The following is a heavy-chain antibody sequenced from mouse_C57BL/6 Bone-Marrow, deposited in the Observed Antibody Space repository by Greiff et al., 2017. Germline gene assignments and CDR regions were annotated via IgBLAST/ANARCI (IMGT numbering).Heavy chain of an antibody. D-gene: IGHD1-1*01. CDR2: IDPETGGT. J-gene: IGHJ4*01. Sequence: VQLKQSGAELVKPGASVTLSCKASGYTFTDYEMHWVKQTPVHGLEWIGAIDPETGGTAYNQKFKGKAILTADKSSSTAYMELRSLTSEDSAVDYGTEGTVGAYYDDMDYWGQGTTVTVSS. V-gene: IGHV1-15*01. CDR1: GYTFTDYE. CDR3: TEGTVGAYYDDMDY.